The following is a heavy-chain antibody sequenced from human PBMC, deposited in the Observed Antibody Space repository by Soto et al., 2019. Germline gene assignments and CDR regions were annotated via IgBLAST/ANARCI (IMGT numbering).Heavy chain of an antibody. CDR2: IYYSGST. CDR1: GGSISNYY. V-gene: IGHV4-59*08. CDR3: ARHRYSYGVYYFDY. J-gene: IGHJ4*02. D-gene: IGHD5-18*01. Sequence: QVQLQESGPGLVKPSETLSLTCIVSGGSISNYYWSWIRQPPGKGLEWIGYIYYSGSTNYNPSLTSRVTISVDTSKNQFSPKLSSVTAADTAVYYCARHRYSYGVYYFDYWGQGTLVTVSS.